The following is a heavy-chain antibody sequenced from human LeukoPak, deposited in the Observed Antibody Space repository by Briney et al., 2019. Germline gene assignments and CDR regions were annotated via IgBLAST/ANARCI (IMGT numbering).Heavy chain of an antibody. V-gene: IGHV3-43D*03. CDR1: GFTFDDYA. D-gene: IGHD1-26*01. J-gene: IGHJ3*02. CDR3: AKEGGGRVGAQTEDAFDI. CDR2: ISWDGGST. Sequence: GGSLSLSCAASGFTFDDYAMHWVRQAPGKGLEWVSFISWDGGSTYFADSVKGRFTISRDNSKNSLYLQINSLRAEDNALYYCAKEGGGRVGAQTEDAFDIWGQGTMVTVSS.